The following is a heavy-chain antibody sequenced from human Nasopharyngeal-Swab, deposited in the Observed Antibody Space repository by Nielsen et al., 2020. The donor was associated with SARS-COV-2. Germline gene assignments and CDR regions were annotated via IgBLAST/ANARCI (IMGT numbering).Heavy chain of an antibody. J-gene: IGHJ3*02. D-gene: IGHD3-22*01. CDR2: ISRSSSTI. V-gene: IGHV3-48*01. Sequence: SLNICYAASGIIISSDSMDWVRQAPVKGLEWVSYISRSSSTIYYADSVKGRFTISRDNAKNSLYLQMNRLRAEDTAVYYGAKTDSSGYFPFFFDIWGQGTMVTVSS. CDR3: AKTDSSGYFPFFFDI. CDR1: GIIISSDS.